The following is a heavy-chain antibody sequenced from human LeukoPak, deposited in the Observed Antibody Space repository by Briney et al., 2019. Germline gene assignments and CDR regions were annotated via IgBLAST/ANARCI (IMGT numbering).Heavy chain of an antibody. CDR1: GFTFSSYS. CDR2: ISSSSTI. CDR3: ARGTYYGFAD. Sequence: GGSLRLSCAASGFTFSSYSMNWARQAPGKGLEWVSYISSSSTIYYADSVKGRFTISRDNAKNSLCLQMNSLRAEDTAVYYCARGTYYGFADWGQGTLVTVSS. V-gene: IGHV3-48*01. D-gene: IGHD1-26*01. J-gene: IGHJ5*02.